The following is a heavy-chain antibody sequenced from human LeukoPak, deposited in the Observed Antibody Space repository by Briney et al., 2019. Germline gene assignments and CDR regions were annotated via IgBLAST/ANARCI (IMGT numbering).Heavy chain of an antibody. D-gene: IGHD4-23*01. CDR2: IYSGGST. CDR3: VRGSPGQWTVVTPFDI. J-gene: IGHJ3*02. CDR1: GFTVSSNY. Sequence: GGSLRLSCAASGFTVSSNYMSWVRQAPGKGLEWVSVIYSGGSTYYADSVKGRFTISRDNSKNTLYLQMNSLRAEDTAVYYCVRGSPGQWTVVTPFDIGGRGPIVTVSS. V-gene: IGHV3-53*01.